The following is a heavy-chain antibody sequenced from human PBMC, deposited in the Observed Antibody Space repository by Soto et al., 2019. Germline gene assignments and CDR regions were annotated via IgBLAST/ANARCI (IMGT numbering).Heavy chain of an antibody. CDR3: AKDRRLRFLECPDY. D-gene: IGHD3-3*01. J-gene: IGHJ4*02. CDR2: ISWNSGSI. V-gene: IGHV3-9*01. Sequence: EVQLVESGGGLVQPGRSLRLSCAASGFTFDDYAMHWVRQAPGKGLEWVSGISWNSGSIGYADSVKGRFTISRDNAKNPLYLQMNSLRAEDTALYYCAKDRRLRFLECPDYWGQGTLVTVSS. CDR1: GFTFDDYA.